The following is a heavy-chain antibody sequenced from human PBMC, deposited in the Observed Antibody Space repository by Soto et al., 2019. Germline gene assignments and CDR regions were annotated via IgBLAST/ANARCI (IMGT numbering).Heavy chain of an antibody. V-gene: IGHV5-10-1*01. CDR1: GYSFTSYW. Sequence: PGESLKISCTGSGYSFTSYWISWVRQMPGKCLEWMVRIDPSDSYTNYIPSFQGHVTISADKSISTAYRQWSSLKASDTAMYDCARRSSRWNGYGMDVGGQGTTVPVSS. CDR2: IDPSDSYT. CDR3: ARRSSRWNGYGMDV. J-gene: IGHJ6*02. D-gene: IGHD6-19*01.